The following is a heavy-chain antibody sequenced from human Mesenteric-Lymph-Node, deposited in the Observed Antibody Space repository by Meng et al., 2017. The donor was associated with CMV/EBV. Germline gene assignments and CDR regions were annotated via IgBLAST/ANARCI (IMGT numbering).Heavy chain of an antibody. V-gene: IGHV3-30*02. Sequence: GESPKISCAASGFTFSSYTMNWVRQAPGKGLEWVAFIRYDGTNKYYVDSVKGRFTISRDSSKNTLYLQMNSLRTEDTAVYYCARDRDLNPTIGNNWFDLWGQGTLVTVSS. CDR1: GFTFSSYT. D-gene: IGHD1-1*01. CDR3: ARDRDLNPTIGNNWFDL. CDR2: IRYDGTNK. J-gene: IGHJ5*02.